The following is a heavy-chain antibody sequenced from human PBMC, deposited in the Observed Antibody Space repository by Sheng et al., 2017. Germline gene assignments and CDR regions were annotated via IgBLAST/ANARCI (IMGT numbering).Heavy chain of an antibody. CDR1: GGSISSGGYS. D-gene: IGHD6-13*01. J-gene: IGHJ5*02. Sequence: QLQLQESVSGLVKPSQTLSLTCAVSGGSISSGGYSWSWIRQPPGKGLEWIGYIYHSGSTYYNPSLKSRVTISVDRSKNQFSLKLSSVTAADTAVYYCARGNSSSWYWFDPWGQGTLVTVSS. V-gene: IGHV4-30-2*01. CDR3: ARGNSSSWYWFDP. CDR2: IYHSGST.